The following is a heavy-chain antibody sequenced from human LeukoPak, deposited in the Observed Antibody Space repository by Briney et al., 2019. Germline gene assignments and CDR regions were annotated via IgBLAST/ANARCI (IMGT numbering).Heavy chain of an antibody. J-gene: IGHJ4*02. CDR1: GFTFSSYW. CDR2: INTDGSST. D-gene: IGHD3-3*01. V-gene: IGHV3-74*01. CDR3: ARQGTDFWSGYYTY. Sequence: PGGSLRLSCAASGFTFSSYWMHWVRQAPGKGLVWVSRINTDGSSTSYADSVKGRFTISRDNAKNTLYLQMNSLRAEDTAVYYCARQGTDFWSGYYTYWGPGTLVTVSS.